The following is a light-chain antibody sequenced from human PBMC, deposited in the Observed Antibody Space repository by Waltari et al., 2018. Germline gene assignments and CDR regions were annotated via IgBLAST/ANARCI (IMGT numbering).Light chain of an antibody. Sequence: QSPLSLPVTLGQPASISCRSSQSLVHSDGNTYLNWFQQRPGQSPRRLIYKVSNRDSGVPDRFSGSGSGTDFTLKISRVEAEDVGVYYCMQGTHWPWAFGQGTKVEIK. CDR3: MQGTHWPWA. CDR2: KVS. CDR1: QSLVHSDGNTY. J-gene: IGKJ1*01. V-gene: IGKV2-30*02.